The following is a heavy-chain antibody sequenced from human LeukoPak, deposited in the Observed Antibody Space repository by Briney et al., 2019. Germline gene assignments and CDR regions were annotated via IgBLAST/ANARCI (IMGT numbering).Heavy chain of an antibody. Sequence: GGSLRLSCAASGFTFSSYAIHWVRQAPGKGLEWVAVISYDGSNKYYADSVKGRFTISRDNSKNTLYLQMNSLRAEDTAVYYCARETGSAVGSTDFDYWGQGSLVTVST. D-gene: IGHD4-17*01. V-gene: IGHV3-30-3*01. CDR2: ISYDGSNK. CDR3: ARETGSAVGSTDFDY. CDR1: GFTFSSYA. J-gene: IGHJ4*02.